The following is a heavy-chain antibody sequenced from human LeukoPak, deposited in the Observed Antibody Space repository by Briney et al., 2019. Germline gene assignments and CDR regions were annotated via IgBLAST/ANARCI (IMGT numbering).Heavy chain of an antibody. CDR1: GFTFSNYD. J-gene: IGHJ4*02. D-gene: IGHD3-3*01. V-gene: IGHV3-66*02. CDR3: ARDQSGFLEWPF. CDR2: IYSGGST. Sequence: GGSLRLSCAASGFTFSNYDMNWVRQAPGKGLEWVSVIYSGGSTYYADSVKGRFTISRDNSKNTLYLQMNSLRAEDTAVYYCARDQSGFLEWPFWGQGTLVTVSS.